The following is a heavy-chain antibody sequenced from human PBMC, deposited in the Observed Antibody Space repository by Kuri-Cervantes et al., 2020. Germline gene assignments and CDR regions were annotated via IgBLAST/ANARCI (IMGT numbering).Heavy chain of an antibody. CDR3: TTDRYYYVAIYYFDY. D-gene: IGHD3-10*02. CDR1: GFTFSNAW. V-gene: IGHV3-15*01. J-gene: IGHJ4*02. Sequence: GGSLRLSCAASGFTFSNAWMGWVRQAPGKGLEWVGRIKSKTDGGTTDHAAPVKGRFTISRDDSKNTLYLQMNSLKTEDTAVYYCTTDRYYYVAIYYFDYWGQGTLVTVSS. CDR2: IKSKTDGGTT.